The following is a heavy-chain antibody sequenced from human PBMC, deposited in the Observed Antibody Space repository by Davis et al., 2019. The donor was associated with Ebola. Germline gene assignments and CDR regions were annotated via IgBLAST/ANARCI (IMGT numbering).Heavy chain of an antibody. Sequence: GESLKISCAASGFTFSSYSMNWVRQAPGKGLEWVSSISSSSSYIYYADSVKGRFTISRDNAKNALYLQMNGLRDEDTAMYYCASLDGDYRDYWGQGTLVTVSS. J-gene: IGHJ4*02. CDR2: ISSSSSYI. V-gene: IGHV3-21*01. CDR3: ASLDGDYRDY. D-gene: IGHD4-17*01. CDR1: GFTFSSYS.